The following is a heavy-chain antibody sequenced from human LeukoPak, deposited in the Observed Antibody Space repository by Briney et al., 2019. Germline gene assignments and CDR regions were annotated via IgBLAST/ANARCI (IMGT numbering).Heavy chain of an antibody. V-gene: IGHV3-23*01. CDR2: ISGSGGST. CDR3: AKDIQSYYYYGMDV. Sequence: GGSLTLASPASGFTFSTHAMGWVRQPPGKGLEWVSSISGSGGSTYYADSVKGRFTISRDNSKNTLYLQMNSLRAEDTAVYYCAKDIQSYYYYGMDVWGQGTTVTVSS. J-gene: IGHJ6*02. CDR1: GFTFSTHA.